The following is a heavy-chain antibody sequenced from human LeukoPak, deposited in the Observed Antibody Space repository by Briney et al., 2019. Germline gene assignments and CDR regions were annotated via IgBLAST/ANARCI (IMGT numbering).Heavy chain of an antibody. V-gene: IGHV1-18*01. CDR1: GYTFTSYS. CDR2: ISAYNGNT. J-gene: IGHJ5*02. D-gene: IGHD2-2*01. Sequence: ASVKVSCKASGYTFTSYSISWVRQAPGQGLEWMGWISAYNGNTNYAQKLQGRVTMTTDTSTSTAYMELRSLRSDDTAVYYCARDREDIVVVPAVPFDPWGQGTLVTVSS. CDR3: ARDREDIVVVPAVPFDP.